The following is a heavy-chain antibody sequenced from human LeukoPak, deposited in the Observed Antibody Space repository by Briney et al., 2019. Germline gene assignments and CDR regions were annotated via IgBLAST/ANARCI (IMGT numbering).Heavy chain of an antibody. CDR2: ISSSSSTI. D-gene: IGHD3-22*01. V-gene: IGHV3-48*01. CDR1: GFMFSSNW. Sequence: GGSLRLSCAASGFMFSSNWMSWVRLAPGKGLEWVSYISSSSSTIYYADSVKGRFTISRDNAKNSLYLQMNSLRAEDTAVYYCARGSTYYDSSGQVPFDYWGQGTLVTVSS. CDR3: ARGSTYYDSSGQVPFDY. J-gene: IGHJ4*02.